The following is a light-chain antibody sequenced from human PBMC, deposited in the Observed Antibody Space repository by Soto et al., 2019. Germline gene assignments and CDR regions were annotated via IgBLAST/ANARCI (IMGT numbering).Light chain of an antibody. CDR1: QSVSRW. CDR3: QQYNHYSSWT. CDR2: DAS. V-gene: IGKV1-5*01. J-gene: IGKJ1*01. Sequence: DIPMTQSPSTLSASVGDRVTITCRASQSVSRWLAWYQQKPGKAPKVLIWDASSLQRGVPSRFRGSGSGTEFTLTISDTQPDDFAAYYCQQYNHYSSWTFGQGTKVEIK.